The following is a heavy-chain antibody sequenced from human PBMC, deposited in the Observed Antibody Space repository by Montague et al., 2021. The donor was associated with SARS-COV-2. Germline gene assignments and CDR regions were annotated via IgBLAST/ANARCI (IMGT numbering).Heavy chain of an antibody. CDR2: IYYSGST. CDR1: GGSISSGGYY. D-gene: IGHD6-13*01. Sequence: TLSLTCTVSGGSISSGGYYWSWIRQRPGKGLEWIGYIYYSGSTYYNPSLKSRVTISVDTSKNQFSLKLSSVTVADTAVYYCARVDRIAAAPFDYWGQGTLVTVSS. V-gene: IGHV4-31*03. J-gene: IGHJ4*02. CDR3: ARVDRIAAAPFDY.